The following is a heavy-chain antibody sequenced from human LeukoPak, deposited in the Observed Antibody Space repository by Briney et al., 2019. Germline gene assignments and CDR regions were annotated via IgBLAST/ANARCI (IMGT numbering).Heavy chain of an antibody. CDR3: ARDESSSWIRVLDYYYLDV. D-gene: IGHD6-13*01. CDR2: ISGTSKYI. J-gene: IGHJ6*03. V-gene: IGHV3-21*01. CDR1: GFTFSSYA. Sequence: PGGSLRLSCAASGFTFSSYAMSWVRQAPGKGLEWVSSISGTSKYIYYAHSVRGRFTIFRDNAKNSLYLQMNSLRAEDTAVYYCARDESSSWIRVLDYYYLDVWGKGTTVTVSS.